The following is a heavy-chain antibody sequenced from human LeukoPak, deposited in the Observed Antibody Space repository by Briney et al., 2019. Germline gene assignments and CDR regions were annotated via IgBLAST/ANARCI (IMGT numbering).Heavy chain of an antibody. V-gene: IGHV4-59*01. J-gene: IGHJ2*01. CDR3: ARDPRDGYNSYYWYFDL. D-gene: IGHD5-24*01. Sequence: PSETLSLTCTVSGGSISSYYWSWIRQPPGKGLEWIGYIYYSGSTNCNPSLKSRVTISVDTSKNQFSLKLSSVTAADTAVYYCARDPRDGYNSYYWYFDLWGRGTLVTVSS. CDR2: IYYSGST. CDR1: GGSISSYY.